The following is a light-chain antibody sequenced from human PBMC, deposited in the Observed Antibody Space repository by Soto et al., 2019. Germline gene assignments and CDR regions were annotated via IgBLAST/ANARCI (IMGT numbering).Light chain of an antibody. Sequence: QSALTQPPSASGSPGQSVTISCTGTSSDVGGYNYVSWYQQHPGKVPKLMIYEVTKRPSGVPDRFSGSKSGNTASLTVSGLQAEDEADYYCSSSSGSNILVFGGGTKPTVL. CDR3: SSSSGSNILV. V-gene: IGLV2-8*01. J-gene: IGLJ3*02. CDR1: SSDVGGYNY. CDR2: EVT.